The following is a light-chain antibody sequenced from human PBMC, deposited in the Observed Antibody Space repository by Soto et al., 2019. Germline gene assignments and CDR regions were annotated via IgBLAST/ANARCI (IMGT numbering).Light chain of an antibody. J-gene: IGKJ1*01. CDR1: QSVNSNY. CDR3: QQYVTSSPRT. CDR2: GIS. V-gene: IGKV3-20*01. Sequence: EIVMTQSPATLSLSPGERATLSCRASQSVNSNYLAWYQQKPGQAPRLLMYGISRRATGIPDRFSGSGSGTDFTLTITRLEPEDFAVYYCQQYVTSSPRTFGQGTKVDI.